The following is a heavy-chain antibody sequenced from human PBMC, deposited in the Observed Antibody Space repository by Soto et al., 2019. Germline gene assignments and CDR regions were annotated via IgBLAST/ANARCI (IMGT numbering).Heavy chain of an antibody. J-gene: IGHJ6*02. CDR1: GGSFSGYY. CDR3: ARGLGGKDYYYYGMDV. Sequence: SETLSLTCAVYGGSFSGYYWSWIRQPPGKGLEWIGEINHSGSTNYNPSIKSRVTISVDTSKNQFSLKLSSVTAADTAVYYCARGLGGKDYYYYGMDVWGQGTTVTVSS. CDR2: INHSGST. V-gene: IGHV4-34*01.